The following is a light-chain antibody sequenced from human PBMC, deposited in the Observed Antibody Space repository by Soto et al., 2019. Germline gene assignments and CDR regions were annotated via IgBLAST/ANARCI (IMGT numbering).Light chain of an antibody. J-gene: IGKJ1*01. CDR3: QQYNNWPPWT. CDR1: QSVSSY. CDR2: DAS. Sequence: EIVLTQSPATLSLSPGERATLSCRASQSVSSYLACYQHKPGQAPRLLIYDASNRATGIPARFSGSGSGTDFTLTISSLEPEDFAVYYCQQYNNWPPWTFGQGTKVDIK. V-gene: IGKV3-11*01.